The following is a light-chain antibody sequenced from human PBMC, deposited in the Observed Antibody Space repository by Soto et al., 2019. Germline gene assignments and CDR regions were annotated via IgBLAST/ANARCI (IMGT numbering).Light chain of an antibody. CDR3: QHYNNAPYT. V-gene: IGKV1-27*01. CDR2: SAS. J-gene: IGKJ2*01. Sequence: DIQMTQSPSSLSASVGDRVTITCRASQGISNDLAWYQQKPGKVPKPLIYSASTLQSGVPSRFSGSVSGTDFTLTISSLEPEEVATYYCQHYNNAPYTFGQGTKLEIK. CDR1: QGISND.